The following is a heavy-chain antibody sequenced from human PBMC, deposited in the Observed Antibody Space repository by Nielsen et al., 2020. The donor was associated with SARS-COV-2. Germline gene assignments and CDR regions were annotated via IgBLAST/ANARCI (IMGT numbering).Heavy chain of an antibody. J-gene: IGHJ4*02. CDR3: AKDPSSSWFLYNY. CDR2: ISSSGSYI. D-gene: IGHD6-13*01. CDR1: GFTFSSYS. V-gene: IGHV3-21*04. Sequence: GESLKISCAASGFTFSSYSMNWVRQAPGKGLEWVSSISSSGSYIYYADSVKGRFTISRDNSKNTPYLQMNSLRAEDTAVYYCAKDPSSSWFLYNYWGQGTLVTVSS.